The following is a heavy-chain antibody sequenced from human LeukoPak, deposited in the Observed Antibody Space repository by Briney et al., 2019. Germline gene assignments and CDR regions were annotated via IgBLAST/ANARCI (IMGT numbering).Heavy chain of an antibody. Sequence: GGSLQISCKGSGSSFTNYWSGGVRQLQGKGLEWMGIIYPGDSDTSYSPSFQGQVTISADKSISTSYLQWSSLKASDTAMYYCARLGSSYYYDSSGYYNYFDYWGQGTLVTVSS. J-gene: IGHJ4*02. CDR1: GSSFTNYW. CDR3: ARLGSSYYYDSSGYYNYFDY. CDR2: IYPGDSDT. V-gene: IGHV5-51*01. D-gene: IGHD3-22*01.